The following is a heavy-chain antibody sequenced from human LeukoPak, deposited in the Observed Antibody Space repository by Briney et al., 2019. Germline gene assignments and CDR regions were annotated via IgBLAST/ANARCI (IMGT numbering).Heavy chain of an antibody. V-gene: IGHV3-9*01. D-gene: IGHD3-10*01. CDR3: ARDGRITMVRGVIITRPFDY. Sequence: GGSLRLSCAASGFTFDDYAMHWVRQAPGKGLEWVSGISWNSGSIGYADSVKGRFTISRDNAKNSLYLQMNSLRAEDTAVYYCARDGRITMVRGVIITRPFDYWGQGTLVTVSS. CDR1: GFTFDDYA. J-gene: IGHJ4*02. CDR2: ISWNSGSI.